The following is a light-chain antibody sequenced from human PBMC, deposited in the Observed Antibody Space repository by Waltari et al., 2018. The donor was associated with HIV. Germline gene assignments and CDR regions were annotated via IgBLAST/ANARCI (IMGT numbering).Light chain of an antibody. V-gene: IGLV2-11*01. CDR3: CSFAGPYSWV. Sequence: QSALTPPRSVSGSPRQSVTISCTASTSNIVNTKYLSWYQHNPGKVPKLIIYDGTKRPSGVPDRISGSKSGNTASLTISGLQAEDEADYYCCSFAGPYSWVFGEGTKLTVL. CDR1: TSNIVNTKY. CDR2: DGT. J-gene: IGLJ3*02.